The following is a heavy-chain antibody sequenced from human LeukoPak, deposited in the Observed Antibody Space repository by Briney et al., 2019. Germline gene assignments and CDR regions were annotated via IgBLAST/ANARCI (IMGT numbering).Heavy chain of an antibody. Sequence: QSGGSLRLSCAASGFTFSSYGMHWVRQAPGKGLEWVAFIRYDGSNKYYAGSVKGRFTISRDNSKNTLYLQMNSLRAEDTAVYYCARERERDYGDYNTAGDWGQGTLVTVSS. J-gene: IGHJ4*02. CDR3: ARERERDYGDYNTAGD. V-gene: IGHV3-30*02. CDR1: GFTFSSYG. CDR2: IRYDGSNK. D-gene: IGHD4-17*01.